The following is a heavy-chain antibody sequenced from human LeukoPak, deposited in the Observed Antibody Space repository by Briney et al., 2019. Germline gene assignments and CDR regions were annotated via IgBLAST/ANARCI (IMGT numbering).Heavy chain of an antibody. CDR1: GLIFKSES. CDR3: YPHYHCSVNLSLVDP. J-gene: IGHJ5*02. Sequence: GRSLSLSFAVSGLIFKSESMSWVRQAPGKGLEWVSSISSSSDYIYYADSVKGRFTISRDNAKNSLYLQMNSLRVEDTAIYFCYPHYHCSVNLSLVDPWGQGTLVTVSS. CDR2: ISSSSDYI. V-gene: IGHV3-21*01. D-gene: IGHD3-10*01.